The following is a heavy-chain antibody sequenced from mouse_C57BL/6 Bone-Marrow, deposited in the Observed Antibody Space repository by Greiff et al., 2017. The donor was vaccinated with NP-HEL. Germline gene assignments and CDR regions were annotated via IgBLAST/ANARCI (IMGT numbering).Heavy chain of an antibody. CDR2: IWGVGST. V-gene: IGHV2-6*01. Sequence: VKVVESGPGLVAPSQSLSITCTVSGFSLTSYGVDWVRQSPGKGLEWLGVIWGVGSTNYNSALKSRLSISKDNSKSQVFLKMNSLQTDDTAMYYCARLGGWFAYWGQGTLVTVSA. J-gene: IGHJ3*01. CDR1: GFSLTSYG. CDR3: ARLGGWFAY.